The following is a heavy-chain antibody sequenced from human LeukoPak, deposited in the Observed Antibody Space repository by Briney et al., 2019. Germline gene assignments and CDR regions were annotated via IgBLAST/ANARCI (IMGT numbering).Heavy chain of an antibody. V-gene: IGHV4-34*01. CDR1: GGSFSGYY. D-gene: IGHD3-10*01. Sequence: SETLSLTCAVSGGSFSGYYWTWIRQPPGKGLEWIGEINHSGSANYNPSLKSRVTISLDTSKNQFSLNLSSVTAADTAVYYCARDPYYYGSGSYYNVEDAFDIWGQGTMVTVSS. CDR3: ARDPYYYGSGSYYNVEDAFDI. J-gene: IGHJ3*02. CDR2: INHSGSA.